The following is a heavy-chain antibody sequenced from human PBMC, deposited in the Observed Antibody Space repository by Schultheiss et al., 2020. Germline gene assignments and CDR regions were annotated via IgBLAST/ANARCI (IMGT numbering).Heavy chain of an antibody. J-gene: IGHJ6*02. V-gene: IGHV3-33*08. CDR2: IWYDGSNK. D-gene: IGHD1-26*01. CDR1: GFTFSSYG. CDR3: ARVGSGSDYYYYGMDV. Sequence: GGSLRLSCAASGFTFSSYGMHWVRQAPGKGLEWVAVIWYDGSNKYYADSVKGRFTISRDNSKNSLYLQMNSLRAEDTALYYCARVGSGSDYYYYGMDVWGQGTTVTVSS.